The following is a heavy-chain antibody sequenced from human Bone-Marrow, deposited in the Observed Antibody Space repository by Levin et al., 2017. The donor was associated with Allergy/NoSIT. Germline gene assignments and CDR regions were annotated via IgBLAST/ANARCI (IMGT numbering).Heavy chain of an antibody. CDR2: IRSSSSYT. D-gene: IGHD6-13*01. Sequence: GESLKISCAASGFTISDYYMSWIRQAPGKGVEWVSYIRSSSSYTNHADFVEGRFTISRDNAKNSLFLQMNSLRAEDTAVYYCARESGQLGYYNYYGMDVWGQGTTVTVSS. CDR1: GFTISDYY. J-gene: IGHJ6*02. CDR3: ARESGQLGYYNYYGMDV. V-gene: IGHV3-11*05.